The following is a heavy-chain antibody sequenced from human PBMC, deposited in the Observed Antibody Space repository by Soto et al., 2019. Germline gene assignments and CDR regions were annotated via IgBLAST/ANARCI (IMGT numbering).Heavy chain of an antibody. J-gene: IGHJ4*02. V-gene: IGHV4-59*01. CDR2: IYYSGST. CDR1: GGSISSYY. CDR3: ARWQAVAGTYYFDY. Sequence: SETLSLTCTVSGGSISSYYWSWTRQPPGKGLEWIGYIYYSGSTNYNPSLKSRVTISVDTSKNQFSLKLSSVTAADTAVYYCARWQAVAGTYYFDYWGQGTLVTVSS. D-gene: IGHD6-19*01.